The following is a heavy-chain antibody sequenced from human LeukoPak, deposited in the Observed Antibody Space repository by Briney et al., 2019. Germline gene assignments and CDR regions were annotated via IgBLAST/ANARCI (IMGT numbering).Heavy chain of an antibody. J-gene: IGHJ4*02. Sequence: ASVKVSCKASGYTFTSYGISWVRQAPGQGLEWMGWISAYNGNTNYAQKLQGRVTMTTDTSTSTAYMELRSLRSDDTAVYYCAICDYDILTGSYFPFDYWGQGTLVTVSS. CDR2: ISAYNGNT. CDR1: GYTFTSYG. D-gene: IGHD3-9*01. CDR3: AICDYDILTGSYFPFDY. V-gene: IGHV1-18*01.